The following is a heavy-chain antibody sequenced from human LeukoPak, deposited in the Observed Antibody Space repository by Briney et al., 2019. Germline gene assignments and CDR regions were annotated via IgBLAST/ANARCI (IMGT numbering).Heavy chain of an antibody. V-gene: IGHV3-48*02. Sequence: PGGSLRLSCAASGFTFNMYWMNWVRQAPGKGLEWVAYIRSSGSTIYYADSVKGRFTISRDTAKNSLYLQMNSLRDEDTAVYYCTRDPDALDYWGQGTLVTVSS. CDR1: GFTFNMYW. CDR2: IRSSGSTI. J-gene: IGHJ4*02. CDR3: TRDPDALDY.